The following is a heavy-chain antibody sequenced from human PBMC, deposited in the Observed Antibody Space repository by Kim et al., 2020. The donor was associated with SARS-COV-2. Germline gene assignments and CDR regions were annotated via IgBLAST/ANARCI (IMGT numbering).Heavy chain of an antibody. Sequence: GESLKISCKGSGYSFTNFWISWVRQMPGKGLEWMGTIDPSDSYIKYSPSFQGHVTISTDKSISTAYLQWSSLRASDTAMYFCARRPSGPNWFDPWGQGTL. CDR3: ARRPSGPNWFDP. CDR2: IDPSDSYI. CDR1: GYSFTNFW. D-gene: IGHD6-25*01. V-gene: IGHV5-10-1*01. J-gene: IGHJ5*02.